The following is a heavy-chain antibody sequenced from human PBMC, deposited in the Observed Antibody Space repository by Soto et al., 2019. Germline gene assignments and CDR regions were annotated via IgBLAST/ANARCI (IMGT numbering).Heavy chain of an antibody. J-gene: IGHJ5*02. Sequence: GASVKVSCKVSGYSLSGYYLHWVRQAPGQGPEWMGWINPNSGGTKYVQKFQGRVTMTRETSISKVYLELRRLRSDDTAVYYCASGWGIAAPGPNWFDPWGQGTLVTVSS. D-gene: IGHD6-13*01. CDR2: INPNSGGT. CDR1: GYSLSGYY. CDR3: ASGWGIAAPGPNWFDP. V-gene: IGHV1-2*02.